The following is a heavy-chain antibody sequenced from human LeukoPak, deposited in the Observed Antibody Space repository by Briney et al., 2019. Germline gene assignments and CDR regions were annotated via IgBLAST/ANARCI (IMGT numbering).Heavy chain of an antibody. CDR3: ARHPYSSSSGFDY. V-gene: IGHV4-4*02. Sequence: PSETLSLTCTVSGGSISSVNWWSWVRQPPGKGLEWIGEINHSGSTNYNPSLKSRVTISVDTSKNQFSLKLSSVTAADTAVYYCARHPYSSSSGFDYWGQGTLVTVSS. CDR2: INHSGST. D-gene: IGHD6-6*01. CDR1: GGSISSVNW. J-gene: IGHJ4*02.